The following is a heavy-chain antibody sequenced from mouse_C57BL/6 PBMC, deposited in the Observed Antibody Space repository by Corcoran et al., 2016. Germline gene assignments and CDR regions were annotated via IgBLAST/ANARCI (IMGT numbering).Heavy chain of an antibody. CDR1: GYTFSSYG. CDR3: AISGPGYSDS. V-gene: IGHV1-81*01. Sequence: QVQLQQCGAELARPGASVTLSFTASGYTFSSYGISCVKQRTGQGLESIGEIYPRSGNTYYNEKFKGKATLTAGKSSSTAYMELRSLTSEDAAVYWWAISGPGYSDSWGRG. J-gene: IGHJ2*01. CDR2: IYPRSGNT. D-gene: IGHD2-14*01.